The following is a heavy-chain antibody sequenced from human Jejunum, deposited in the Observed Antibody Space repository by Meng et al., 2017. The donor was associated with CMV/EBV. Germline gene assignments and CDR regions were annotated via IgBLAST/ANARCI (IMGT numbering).Heavy chain of an antibody. CDR3: ARGTGSGSWLIDS. Sequence: SVFTFSSYAMPWVRQAPGKGLEWVAVIPFDGNNEHYADSVKGRFTISRDNSKNTLYLQVNSLRPEDTGVYYCARGTGSGSWLIDSWGQGTLVTVSS. CDR1: VFTFSSYA. D-gene: IGHD6-13*01. V-gene: IGHV3-30*04. CDR2: IPFDGNNE. J-gene: IGHJ4*02.